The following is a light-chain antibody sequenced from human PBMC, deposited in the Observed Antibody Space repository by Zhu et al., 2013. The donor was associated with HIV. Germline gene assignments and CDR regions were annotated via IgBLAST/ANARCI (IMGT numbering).Light chain of an antibody. V-gene: IGKV1-8*01. CDR1: QGISSY. Sequence: AIRMTQSPSSLSASTGDRVTITCRASQGISSYLAWYQQKPGKXPKLLIYAASTLQSGVPSRFSGSGSGTDFTLTISCLQSEDFATYYCQQYYSYPWTFGQGTKVEI. CDR3: QQYYSYPWT. CDR2: AAS. J-gene: IGKJ1*01.